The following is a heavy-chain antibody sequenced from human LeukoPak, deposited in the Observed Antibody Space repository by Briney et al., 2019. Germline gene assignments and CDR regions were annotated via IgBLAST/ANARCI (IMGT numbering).Heavy chain of an antibody. CDR2: ISIYNGNT. Sequence: ASVKVSCTGSTYTFTTYGIIWVRQAPGQGLEWMGWISIYNGNTNYAQKVQGRVTMTTDTSTSTAYMELRSLRSDDTAVYYCARGAPSGRDDYWGQGTLVTVSS. CDR3: ARGAPSGRDDY. D-gene: IGHD1-26*01. V-gene: IGHV1-18*01. J-gene: IGHJ4*02. CDR1: TYTFTTYG.